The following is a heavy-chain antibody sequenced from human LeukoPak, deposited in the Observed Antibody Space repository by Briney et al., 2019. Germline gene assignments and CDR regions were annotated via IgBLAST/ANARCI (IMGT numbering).Heavy chain of an antibody. CDR3: ARRRYSVYDFDY. V-gene: IGHV3-33*08. D-gene: IGHD5/OR15-5a*01. CDR1: GFTFSTYS. J-gene: IGHJ4*02. CDR2: IWSDGSNK. Sequence: GGSLRLSCAASGFTFSTYSMHWVRQAPGKGLEWVAVIWSDGSNKYYAESVKGRFTISRDNSKNTLYLQMNSLRAEDTAVYYCARRRYSVYDFDYWGQGTLVTVSS.